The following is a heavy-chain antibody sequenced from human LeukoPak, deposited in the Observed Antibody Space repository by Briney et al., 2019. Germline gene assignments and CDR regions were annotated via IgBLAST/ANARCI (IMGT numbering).Heavy chain of an antibody. CDR2: ISGSGATT. CDR3: AEGSGGPGY. V-gene: IGHV3-23*01. J-gene: IGHJ4*02. D-gene: IGHD4-23*01. CDR1: KFSFSRYA. Sequence: PGGSLRLSCAASKFSFSRYAMSWVRQAPGKGLEWVSGISGSGATTYYADFVKGRFTVSRDNSKSTLYLQVNSLRAEDTGVYYCAEGSGGPGYWGQGTLVTVSS.